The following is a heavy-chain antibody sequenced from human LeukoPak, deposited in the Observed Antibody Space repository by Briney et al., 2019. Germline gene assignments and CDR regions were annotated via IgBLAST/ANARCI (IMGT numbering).Heavy chain of an antibody. J-gene: IGHJ6*02. CDR1: GYTFTSYA. CDR2: INAGNGNT. Sequence: ASVKVSCKASGYTFTSYAMHWVRQAPGQRLEWMGWINAGNGNTKYSQKFQGRVTITRDTSASTAYMELSSLRSEDTAVYYCARDGALAAAGVLSDYYYYYGMDVWGQGTTVTVSS. D-gene: IGHD6-13*01. V-gene: IGHV1-3*01. CDR3: ARDGALAAAGVLSDYYYYYGMDV.